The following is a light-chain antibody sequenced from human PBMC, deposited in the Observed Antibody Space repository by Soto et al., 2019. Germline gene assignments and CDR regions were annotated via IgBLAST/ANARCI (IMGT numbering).Light chain of an antibody. CDR2: TNN. CDR3: AAWDDSLNGHV. CDR1: SSNIGGNT. V-gene: IGLV1-44*01. Sequence: QSVLTQPPSASGTPGQRVTISCSGSSSNIGGNTVSWYQQFPGTAPTLLIYTNNQRPSGVPHRFSGSKSDTSASLAISALQSEDEAHYYCAAWDDSLNGHVFGTGTKVTVL. J-gene: IGLJ1*01.